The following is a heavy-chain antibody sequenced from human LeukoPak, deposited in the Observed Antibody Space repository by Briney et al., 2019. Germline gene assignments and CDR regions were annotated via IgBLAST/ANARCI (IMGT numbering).Heavy chain of an antibody. D-gene: IGHD2-15*01. V-gene: IGHV1-2*02. CDR2: INLNSGYT. J-gene: IGHJ3*02. CDR1: GFTFTAFY. Sequence: ASVKVSCKASGFTFTAFYMHWVRQAPGQGLEWMAWINLNSGYTNYAQKFQGRVTMTRDTSMSTAYMDLTSLRSDDTAVYYCVTSTGYFSTWGAFDIWAQGTMVTVSS. CDR3: VTSTGYFSTWGAFDI.